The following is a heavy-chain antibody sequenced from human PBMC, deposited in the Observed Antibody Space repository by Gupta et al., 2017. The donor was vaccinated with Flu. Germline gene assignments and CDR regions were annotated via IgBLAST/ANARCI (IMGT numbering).Heavy chain of an antibody. J-gene: IGHJ4*02. CDR3: ARGEEGYYDSSGYNY. D-gene: IGHD3-22*01. V-gene: IGHV1-69*06. Sequence: APGQGLEWMGGIIPIFGTANYAQKFQGRVTITADKSTSTAYMELSSLRSEDTAVYYCARGEEGYYDSSGYNYWGQGTLVTVSS. CDR2: IIPIFGTA.